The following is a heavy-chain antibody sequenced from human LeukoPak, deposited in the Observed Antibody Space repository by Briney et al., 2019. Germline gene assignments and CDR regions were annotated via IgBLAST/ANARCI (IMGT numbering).Heavy chain of an antibody. D-gene: IGHD3-10*01. J-gene: IGHJ4*02. CDR3: ARNVYYDSGTYHSGFDY. CDR1: GFTFGDYA. Sequence: GRSLRLSCTASGFTFGDYAMSWVRQAPGKGLEWVAFIRFDESNKWYADSVKGRFSISRDNYMNTLYLQMNSLRVEDTAVYYCARNVYYDSGTYHSGFDYWGLGTLVTVSS. V-gene: IGHV3-30*02. CDR2: IRFDESNK.